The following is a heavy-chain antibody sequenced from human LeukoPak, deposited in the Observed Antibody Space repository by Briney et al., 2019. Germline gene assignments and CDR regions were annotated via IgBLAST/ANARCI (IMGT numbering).Heavy chain of an antibody. CDR2: INHSGST. CDR3: ARARGVRFLEWLSHSYYFDY. J-gene: IGHJ4*02. CDR1: GGSISSSSYY. D-gene: IGHD3-3*01. Sequence: PSETLSLTCTVSGGSISSSSYYWSWIRQPPGKGLEWIGEINHSGSTNYNPSLKSRVTISVDTSKNQFSLKLSSVTAADTAVYYCARARGVRFLEWLSHSYYFDYWGQGTLVTVSS. V-gene: IGHV4-39*07.